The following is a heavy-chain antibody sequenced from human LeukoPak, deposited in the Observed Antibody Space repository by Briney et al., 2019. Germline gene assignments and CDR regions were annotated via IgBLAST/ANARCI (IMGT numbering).Heavy chain of an antibody. CDR3: ARQAVAGFDY. V-gene: IGHV4-34*01. CDR1: GGSFSGYY. Sequence: ASETLSLTCAVYGGSFSGYYWSWIRQPPGKGLEWIGEINHSGSTNYNPSLKSRVTISVDTSKNQFSLKLSSVTAADTAMYYCARQAVAGFDYWGQGTLVTVSS. J-gene: IGHJ4*02. D-gene: IGHD6-19*01. CDR2: INHSGST.